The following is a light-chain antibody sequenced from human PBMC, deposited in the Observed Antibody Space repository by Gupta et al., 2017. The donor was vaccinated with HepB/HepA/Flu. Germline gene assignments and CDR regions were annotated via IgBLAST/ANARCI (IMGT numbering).Light chain of an antibody. CDR3: AAWDDSMSGLV. CDR1: SSNMENNY. CDR2: KTL. V-gene: IGLV1-47*01. J-gene: IGLJ2*01. Sequence: SVLTQPPPASATPGQRVTISCSGSSSNMENNYVFWYQQLPGTAPKLLIYKTLQRPSGVPDRFLASKSGTSASLAISGLQPEDEADYYCAAWDDSMSGLVFGGGTKVTVL.